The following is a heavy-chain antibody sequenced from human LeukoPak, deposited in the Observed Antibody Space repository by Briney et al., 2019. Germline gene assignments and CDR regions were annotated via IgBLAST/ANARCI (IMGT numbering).Heavy chain of an antibody. CDR2: IRYDGSIK. V-gene: IGHV3-30*02. CDR1: GFTFSSYG. J-gene: IGHJ4*02. Sequence: GGSLRLSCAASGFTFSSYGMHWIRQAPGKGLEWVAFIRYDGSIKYYADSVKGRFTISRDNSKNTLYLQMNSLRAEDTAVYYCARDLYSSSFAVDYWGQGTLVTVSS. D-gene: IGHD6-6*01. CDR3: ARDLYSSSFAVDY.